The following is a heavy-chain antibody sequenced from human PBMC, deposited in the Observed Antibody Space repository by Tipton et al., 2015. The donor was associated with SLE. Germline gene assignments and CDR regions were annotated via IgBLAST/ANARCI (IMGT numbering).Heavy chain of an antibody. J-gene: IGHJ6*02. V-gene: IGHV4-4*09. Sequence: GLVKPSETLSLTCTVSGGSISRYFWSWIRQPPGKGLEWIGFIHTSGSTNYIPSLKSRVTISVDTSKNQFSLKLSSVTAADTAVYYCASESVPVDSSSWYNYYYYGMDVWGQGTTVTVSS. CDR2: IHTSGST. D-gene: IGHD6-13*01. CDR3: ASESVPVDSSSWYNYYYYGMDV. CDR1: GGSISRYF.